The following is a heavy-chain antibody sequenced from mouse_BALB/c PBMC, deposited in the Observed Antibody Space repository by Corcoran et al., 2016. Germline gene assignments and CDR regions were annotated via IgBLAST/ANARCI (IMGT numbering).Heavy chain of an antibody. CDR1: GYTFTNYG. CDR2: INTYTGEP. Sequence: QIQLVQSGPELKKPGETVKISCKASGYTFTNYGMNWVKQAPGKGLKWMGWINTYTGEPTYADDFKGRFAFSLETSASTAYLQINNLKNEDTATYFCARSSYGSSYNYLDYWGQGTTLTVSS. V-gene: IGHV9-3-1*01. J-gene: IGHJ2*01. CDR3: ARSSYGSSYNYLDY. D-gene: IGHD1-1*01.